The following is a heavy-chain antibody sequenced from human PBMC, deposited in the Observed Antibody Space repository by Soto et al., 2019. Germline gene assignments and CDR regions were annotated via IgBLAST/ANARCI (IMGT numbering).Heavy chain of an antibody. CDR3: ARGGYCSGGSCYYDFDY. V-gene: IGHV5-10-1*01. CDR1: GYSFTSYW. D-gene: IGHD2-15*01. J-gene: IGHJ4*02. CDR2: IDPSDSYT. Sequence: PGESLKISCKGSGYSFTSYWISWVRQMPGKGLEWMGRIDPSDSYTNYSPSFQGHVTISADKSISTAYLQWSSLKAADTATYYCARGGYCSGGSCYYDFDYWGQGTLVNVSS.